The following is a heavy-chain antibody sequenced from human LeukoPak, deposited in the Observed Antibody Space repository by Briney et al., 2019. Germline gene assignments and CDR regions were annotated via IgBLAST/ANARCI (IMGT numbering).Heavy chain of an antibody. J-gene: IGHJ5*02. V-gene: IGHV3-7*01. CDR2: IKQDGSEK. CDR1: GFTFSSYW. CDR3: ARDGEGYDFWSGYYNWFDP. D-gene: IGHD3-3*01. Sequence: GGSLRLSCAASGFTFSSYWMSWVRQAPGKGLEWVANIKQDGSEKYYVDSVKGRFTISRDNAKNSLCLQMNSLRAEDTAVYYCARDGEGYDFWSGYYNWFDPWGQGTLVTVSS.